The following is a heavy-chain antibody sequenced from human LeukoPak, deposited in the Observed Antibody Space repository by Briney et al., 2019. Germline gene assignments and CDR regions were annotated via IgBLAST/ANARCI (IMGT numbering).Heavy chain of an antibody. CDR2: IYHSGST. CDR1: GYSISSGYY. D-gene: IGHD1-26*01. V-gene: IGHV4-38-2*02. Sequence: SETLSLTCTVSGYSISSGYYWGWIRQPPGKGPEWIGSIYHSGSTYYNPSLKSRVTISVDTSKNQFSLKLSSVTAADTAVYYCARQTVGAPGYFDYWGQGTLVTVSS. J-gene: IGHJ4*02. CDR3: ARQTVGAPGYFDY.